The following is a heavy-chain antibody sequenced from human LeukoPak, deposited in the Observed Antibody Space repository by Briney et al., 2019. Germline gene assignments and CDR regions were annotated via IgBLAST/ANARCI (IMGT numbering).Heavy chain of an antibody. CDR1: NGAINSYY. CDR3: ARHVSHPSRSYGMDV. J-gene: IGHJ6*02. CDR2: ISYSGGT. D-gene: IGHD2-8*01. V-gene: IGHV4-59*08. Sequence: SETLSLTCTVTNGAINSYYWSWIRRPPGKGLEWIGFISYSGGTNYNPSLKSRVTISVDTSKNQFSLRLTFVTAADTAVYYCARHVSHPSRSYGMDVWGRGTTVTVSS.